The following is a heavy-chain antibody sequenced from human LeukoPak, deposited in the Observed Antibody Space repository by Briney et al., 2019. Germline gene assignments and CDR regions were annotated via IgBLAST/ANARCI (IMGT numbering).Heavy chain of an antibody. CDR3: ARGTYYYGSGSYYYYYYYYMDV. V-gene: IGHV4-59*01. CDR1: GGSLSSYY. CDR2: IYYSGST. D-gene: IGHD3-10*01. Sequence: PSETLSLTCTVSGGSLSSYYWSWIRQPPGKGLEWIGYIYYSGSTNYNPSLKSRVTISVDTSKNQFSLKLSSVTAADTAVYYCARGTYYYGSGSYYYYYYYYMDVWGKGTTVTVSS. J-gene: IGHJ6*03.